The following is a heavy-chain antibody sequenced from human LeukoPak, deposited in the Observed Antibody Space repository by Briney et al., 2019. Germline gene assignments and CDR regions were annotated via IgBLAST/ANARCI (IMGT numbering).Heavy chain of an antibody. CDR1: GFIFSSYS. CDR2: INNSNKYR. CDR3: ARPNRNDYGGNFDY. Sequence: PLGAPRLSSAASGFIFSSYSMNWGRQAPGEGLERVSPINNSNKYRYYVGSVKGRFTISTETTQNTLYLRMYRLRDENTAVYYCARPNRNDYGGNFDYWGQGTLVTVSS. V-gene: IGHV3-21*01. J-gene: IGHJ4*02. D-gene: IGHD4-23*01.